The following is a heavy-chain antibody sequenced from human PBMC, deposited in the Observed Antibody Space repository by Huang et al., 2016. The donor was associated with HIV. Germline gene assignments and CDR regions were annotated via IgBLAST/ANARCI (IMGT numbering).Heavy chain of an antibody. CDR2: STAYKSVT. CDR1: GYTFTSYG. V-gene: IGHV1-18*01. CDR3: ARDSPLLGVVIVVVPTAPNAFDI. J-gene: IGHJ3*02. D-gene: IGHD2-2*01. Sequence: QVQLVQSGVEVKKPGASVKVSCKASGYTFTSYGISWVRQAPGQGLEWRGWSTAYKSVTNNAQNVQGRVTMTTDTSTSTAYMELRSLRSDDTAVYYCARDSPLLGVVIVVVPTAPNAFDIWGQGTMVTVSS.